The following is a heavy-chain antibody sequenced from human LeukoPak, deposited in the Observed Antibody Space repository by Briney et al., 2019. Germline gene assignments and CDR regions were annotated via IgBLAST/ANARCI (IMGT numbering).Heavy chain of an antibody. Sequence: GGSLRLSCAASGFTFSSYSMNWVRQAPGKGLEWVSSISSSSSYIYYADSVKGRFTISRDNAKNSLYLQMNSLRAEDTAVYYCARDTYSYYYYYMDVWGKGTTVTISS. CDR1: GFTFSSYS. J-gene: IGHJ6*03. CDR3: ARDTYSYYYYYMDV. D-gene: IGHD5-12*01. CDR2: ISSSSSYI. V-gene: IGHV3-21*01.